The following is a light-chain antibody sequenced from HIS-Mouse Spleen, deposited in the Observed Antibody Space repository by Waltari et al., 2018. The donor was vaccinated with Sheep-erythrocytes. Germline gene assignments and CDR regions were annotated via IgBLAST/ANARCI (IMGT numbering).Light chain of an antibody. J-gene: IGKJ4*01. CDR3: QQGYSTPPLT. Sequence: DIQMTQSPSSLSASVGDRVTITCRASQSISSYLNWYQQKPGKAPKLLIYAASSLQSGVPARFSGSGSGTDFTLTISSLQPEDFATYYCQQGYSTPPLTVGGGTKVEIK. CDR2: AAS. CDR1: QSISSY. V-gene: IGKV1-39*01.